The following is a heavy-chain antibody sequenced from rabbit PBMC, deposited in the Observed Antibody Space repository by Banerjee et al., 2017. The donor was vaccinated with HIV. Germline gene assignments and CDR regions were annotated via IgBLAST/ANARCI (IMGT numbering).Heavy chain of an antibody. V-gene: IGHV1S43*01. CDR3: ARDGDYTYGDGGGDYANYYFDL. D-gene: IGHD6-1*01. CDR1: GIDFSSYG. Sequence: QEQLVESGGGLVTLGGSLKLSCKASGIDFSSYGISWVRQAPGKGLELIACIFTSSGNIWYASSVNGRFTISRSTSLNTVDLKMTSLTAADTATYFCARDGDYTYGDGGGDYANYYFDLWGPGTLVT. CDR2: IFTSSGNI. J-gene: IGHJ4*01.